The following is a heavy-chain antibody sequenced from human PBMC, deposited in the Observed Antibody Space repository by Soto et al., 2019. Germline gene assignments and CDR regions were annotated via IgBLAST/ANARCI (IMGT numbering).Heavy chain of an antibody. CDR2: IIPVFGTT. CDR1: GGTFSNYT. J-gene: IGHJ6*02. D-gene: IGHD2-2*01. Sequence: QVQLVQSGAEVKKPGSSVKVFCKASGGTFSNYTISWVRQAPGQGFEWMGGIIPVFGTTDYEQKFQGRGTITADGSTSTAYMKLSSLRSADTAVYYCARSSPYIVVRKPTVNQDYYGMDVWGQGNTVTVS. CDR3: ARSSPYIVVRKPTVNQDYYGMDV. V-gene: IGHV1-69*01.